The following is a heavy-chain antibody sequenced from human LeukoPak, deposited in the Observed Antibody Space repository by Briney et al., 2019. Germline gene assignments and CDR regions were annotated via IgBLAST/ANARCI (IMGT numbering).Heavy chain of an antibody. CDR1: GGSFSGYY. CDR2: INHSGST. CDR3: ARAKAGEGNWVFDP. Sequence: SETLSLTCAVYGGSFSGYYWSWIRQPPGKGLEWIGEINHSGSTNYNPSLKSRATISVDTSKNQFSLKLSSVTAADTAVYYCARAKAGEGNWVFDPWGQGTLVTVSS. J-gene: IGHJ5*02. V-gene: IGHV4-34*01. D-gene: IGHD7-27*01.